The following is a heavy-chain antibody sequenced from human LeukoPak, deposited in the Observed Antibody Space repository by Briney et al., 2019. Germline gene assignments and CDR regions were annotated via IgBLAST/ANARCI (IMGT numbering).Heavy chain of an antibody. J-gene: IGHJ4*02. Sequence: GSLRLSCAASGFTFSSYAIHWVRQGPGKGLEWVAYIAHHGSNKYYADSVKGRLTISRDNSKRTLYLQMNSLRADDTAVYYCAKDGSWSCTDWGQGTLVTVSS. D-gene: IGHD2-8*02. V-gene: IGHV3-30*02. CDR2: IAHHGSNK. CDR3: AKDGSWSCTD. CDR1: GFTFSSYA.